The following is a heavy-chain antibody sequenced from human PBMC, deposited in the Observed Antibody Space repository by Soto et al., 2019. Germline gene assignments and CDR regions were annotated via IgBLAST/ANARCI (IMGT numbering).Heavy chain of an antibody. CDR3: AGTYDYVWGSYRYGYFDY. CDR2: IYYSGST. Sequence: SETLSLTCTFSGCSISSYYWSWIRQPPGKGLEWIGYIYYSGSTNYNPSLKSRVTISVDTSKNQFSLKLSSVTAADTAVYYCAGTYDYVWGSYRYGYFDYWGQGTLVTVSS. J-gene: IGHJ4*02. V-gene: IGHV4-59*01. CDR1: GCSISSYY. D-gene: IGHD3-16*02.